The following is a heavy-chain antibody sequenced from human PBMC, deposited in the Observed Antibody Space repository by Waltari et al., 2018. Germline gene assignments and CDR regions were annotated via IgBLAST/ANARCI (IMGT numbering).Heavy chain of an antibody. CDR2: IYHSGST. CDR1: GYSISSGYY. Sequence: QVQLQESGPGLVKPSETLSLTCAVSGYSISSGYYWGWIRQPPGKGLEWIGSIYHSGSTYYNPSLKSRVTISVDTSKNQFSLKLSSVTAADTVVYYCARDHPHGPHYYDSSGYYYPFDYWGQGTLVTVSS. J-gene: IGHJ4*02. D-gene: IGHD3-22*01. V-gene: IGHV4-38-2*02. CDR3: ARDHPHGPHYYDSSGYYYPFDY.